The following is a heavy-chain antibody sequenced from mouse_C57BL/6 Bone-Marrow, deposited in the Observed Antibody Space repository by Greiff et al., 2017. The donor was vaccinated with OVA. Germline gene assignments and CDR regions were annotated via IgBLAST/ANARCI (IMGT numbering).Heavy chain of an antibody. CDR2: IYPGAGDT. J-gene: IGHJ4*01. CDR1: GYAFSSSW. Sequence: VHVVESGPELVKPGASVKISCKASGYAFSSSWMNWVKQRPGKGLEWIGRIYPGAGDTNYNGKFKGKATLTADKSSSTAYMQRSSLTSEDSAVYFCAPTVVASYYALDGWGQGTSVTVAS. CDR3: APTVVASYYALDG. V-gene: IGHV1-82*01. D-gene: IGHD1-1*01.